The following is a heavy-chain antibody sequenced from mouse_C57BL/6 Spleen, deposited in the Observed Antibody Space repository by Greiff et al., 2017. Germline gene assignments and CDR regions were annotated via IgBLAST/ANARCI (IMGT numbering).Heavy chain of an antibody. D-gene: IGHD2-13*01. V-gene: IGHV3-6*01. J-gene: IGHJ3*01. CDR1: GYSITSGYY. CDR3: AREGLQAWFAY. CDR2: ISYDGSN. Sequence: EVQRVESGPGLVKPSQSLSLTCSVTGYSITSGYYWNWIRQFPGNKLEWMGYISYDGSNNYNPSLKNRISITRDTSKNQFFLKLNSVTTEDTATYYCAREGLQAWFAYWGQGTLVTVSA.